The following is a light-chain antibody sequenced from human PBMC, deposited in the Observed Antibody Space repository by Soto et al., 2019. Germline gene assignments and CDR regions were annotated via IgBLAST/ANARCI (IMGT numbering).Light chain of an antibody. CDR2: DAS. J-gene: IGKJ3*01. Sequence: EIVLTQSPATLSLSPGERATLSCRASQSVSNYLAWYQQKPGQAPRLLIYDASNRAAGIPARFSGSGSGTDFTLTISSLESEDFAVYSCQQRSDWPFTFGPGTKLDI. CDR1: QSVSNY. V-gene: IGKV3-11*01. CDR3: QQRSDWPFT.